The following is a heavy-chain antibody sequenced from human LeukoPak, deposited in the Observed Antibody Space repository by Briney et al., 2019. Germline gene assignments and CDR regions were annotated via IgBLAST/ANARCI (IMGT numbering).Heavy chain of an antibody. CDR2: IPDDGINK. D-gene: IGHD2-2*01. J-gene: IGHJ4*02. Sequence: PGGSLRLSCVATGFSSSKYGMHWVRQAPGKGLEWVAYIPDDGINKSYADSVKGRFTISRDDSKYTLYLQMNSLRAEDTAVFYCAKDGANYAKDYWGQGTLVTVSS. CDR1: GFSSSKYG. CDR3: AKDGANYAKDY. V-gene: IGHV3-30*02.